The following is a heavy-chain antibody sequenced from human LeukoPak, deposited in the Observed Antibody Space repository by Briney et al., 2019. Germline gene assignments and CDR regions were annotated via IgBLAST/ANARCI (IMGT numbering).Heavy chain of an antibody. CDR3: ARSAADAFDY. J-gene: IGHJ4*02. CDR1: GFTFSSYW. Sequence: GGSLRLSCAASGFTFSSYWMYWARQVPGKGLVWVSLINSDGATSHADSVKGRLTISRDNAENTLYLQMNSLRAEDTAVYYCARSAADAFDYWGQGTLVTVSS. CDR2: INSDGAT. V-gene: IGHV3-74*01.